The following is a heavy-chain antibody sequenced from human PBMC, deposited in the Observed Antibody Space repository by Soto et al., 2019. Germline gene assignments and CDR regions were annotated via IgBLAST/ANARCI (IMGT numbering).Heavy chain of an antibody. CDR3: ADRRSKGDFVL. J-gene: IGHJ5*02. V-gene: IGHV2-5*02. Sequence: QITLKESGPTLVKPTQTLTLTCTFSGFSLSTTGMGVGWIRQPPGKALEWLALLYWDDDKHYSPFLKSRLTITKDTSKNQVVLTMTNMDPVDTATSYCADRRSKGDFVLCGQGTLVTVSS. CDR2: LYWDDDK. CDR1: GFSLSTTGMG.